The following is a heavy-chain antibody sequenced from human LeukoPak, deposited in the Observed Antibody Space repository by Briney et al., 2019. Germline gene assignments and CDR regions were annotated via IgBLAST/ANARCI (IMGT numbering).Heavy chain of an antibody. V-gene: IGHV3-9*01. CDR3: AIHCTNGVCPPNGDY. CDR2: ISWNSGSI. CDR1: GFTFDDYA. J-gene: IGHJ4*02. Sequence: PGGSLRLSCAASGFTFDDYAMHWVRQAPGKGLEWVSGISWNSGSIGYADSVKGRFAISRDNAKNSLYLQMNSLRAEDTAVYYCAIHCTNGVCPPNGDYWGQGTLVTVSS. D-gene: IGHD2-8*01.